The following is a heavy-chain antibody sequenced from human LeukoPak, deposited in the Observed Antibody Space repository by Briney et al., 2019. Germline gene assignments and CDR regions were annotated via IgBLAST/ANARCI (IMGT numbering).Heavy chain of an antibody. D-gene: IGHD3-10*01. CDR1: GYTFTSYG. CDR2: ISAYNGNT. V-gene: IGHV1-18*01. CDR3: ARSYGSGSYYTNWFDP. Sequence: ASVTVSCKASGYTFTSYGISWVRQAPGQGLEWMGWISAYNGNTNYAQKLQGRVTMTTDTSTSTAYMELRSLRSDDTAVYYCARSYGSGSYYTNWFDPWGQGTLVTVSS. J-gene: IGHJ5*02.